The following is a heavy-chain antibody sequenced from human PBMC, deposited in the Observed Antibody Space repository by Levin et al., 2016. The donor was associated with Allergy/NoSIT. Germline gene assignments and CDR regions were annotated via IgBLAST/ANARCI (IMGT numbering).Heavy chain of an antibody. CDR3: ARGSIAVAGLPAEYFRD. D-gene: IGHD6-19*01. Sequence: GESLKISCTASGFSFSNFAMHWVRQAPAGGLEWLGVISHDGFSDYFGKSVKGRFTISRDNSKNTLFLQTDSLRVEDTAVYFCARGSIAVAGLPAEYFRDWGQGTQVTVSS. CDR2: ISHDGFSD. V-gene: IGHV3-30-3*01. CDR1: GFSFSNFA. J-gene: IGHJ1*01.